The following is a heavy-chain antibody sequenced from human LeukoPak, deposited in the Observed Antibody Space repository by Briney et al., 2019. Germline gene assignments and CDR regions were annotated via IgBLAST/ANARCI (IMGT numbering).Heavy chain of an antibody. D-gene: IGHD6-13*01. CDR1: AGSISSSSYY. CDR2: FFYSGST. V-gene: IGHV4-39*01. J-gene: IGHJ4*02. CDR3: ARLAAGAGDFDY. Sequence: PSETLSLTCTVSAGSISSSSYYWGWIRQPPGKGLEGIGSFFYSGSTYYNPFLKSRVAISVDTSKNQFSLNLSSVTAADTAVYYCARLAAGAGDFDYWGQGNLGTVSS.